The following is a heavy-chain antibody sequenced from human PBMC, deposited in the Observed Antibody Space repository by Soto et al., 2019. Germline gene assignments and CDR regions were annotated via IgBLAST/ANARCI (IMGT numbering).Heavy chain of an antibody. V-gene: IGHV3-9*01. CDR1: GFTFDDYA. CDR2: ISWNSGSI. D-gene: IGHD3-22*01. CDR3: AKSAYDSSGSLDY. Sequence: GGSLRLSCAASGFTFDDYAMHWVRQAPGKGLEWVSGISWNSGSIGYADSVKGRFTISRDNAKNSLYLQMNSLRAEDTALYYCAKSAYDSSGSLDYWGQGTLVTVSS. J-gene: IGHJ4*02.